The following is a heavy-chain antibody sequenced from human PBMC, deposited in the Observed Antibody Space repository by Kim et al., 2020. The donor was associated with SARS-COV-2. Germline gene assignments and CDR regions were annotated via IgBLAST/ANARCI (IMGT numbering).Heavy chain of an antibody. J-gene: IGHJ3*01. V-gene: IGHV3-33*08. Sequence: GGSLRLSCATSGFTFSDYGFYWVRQAPGKGLEWVAFLGHDGKHEVYADSVKGRFTISRDNSKNTLYLQMNSLRVDDTAVYYCARVGHWNFAWSGGAFDV. CDR3: ARVGHWNFAWSGGAFDV. D-gene: IGHD1-7*01. CDR1: GFTFSDYG. CDR2: LGHDGKHE.